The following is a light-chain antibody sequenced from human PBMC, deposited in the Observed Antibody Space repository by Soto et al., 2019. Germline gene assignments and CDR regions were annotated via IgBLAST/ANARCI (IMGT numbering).Light chain of an antibody. J-gene: IGLJ2*01. CDR1: SSNIGDNS. Sequence: QPVLTQPPSVSAAPGQKVTISCSGSSSNIGDNSVSWYRQLPGTAPKLLIYEVNKRSPGIPERFSGSKSGTSATLGITGLQTGDEGDYYCGTWDGSLSRVVVFGGRTKLTVL. CDR3: GTWDGSLSRVVV. CDR2: EVN. V-gene: IGLV1-51*02.